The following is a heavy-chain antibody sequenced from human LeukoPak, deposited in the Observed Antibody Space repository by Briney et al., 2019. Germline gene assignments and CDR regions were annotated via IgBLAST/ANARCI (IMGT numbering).Heavy chain of an antibody. D-gene: IGHD6-13*01. V-gene: IGHV4-34*01. CDR2: IDHSGST. J-gene: IGHJ4*02. Sequence: SETLSLTCAVYGGSFSGYYWSWIRQPPGKGLEWIGEIDHSGSTNYNPSLKSRVTISVDTSKDQFSLKLSSVTAADTAVYCCARGRYSSSFTIGQYYFDYWGQGTLVTVSP. CDR1: GGSFSGYY. CDR3: ARGRYSSSFTIGQYYFDY.